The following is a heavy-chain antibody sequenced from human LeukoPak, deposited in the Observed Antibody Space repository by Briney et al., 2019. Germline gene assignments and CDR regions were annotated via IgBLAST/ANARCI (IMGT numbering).Heavy chain of an antibody. CDR1: GFTVTSNY. CDR3: AKATYSSSWNLYFDY. D-gene: IGHD6-13*01. J-gene: IGHJ4*02. V-gene: IGHV3-23*03. CDR2: IYNDGSRT. Sequence: PGGSLRLSCAASGFTVTSNYMSWVRQAPGKGLEWVSLIYNDGSRTYYADSVKGRFTISRDNSKNTLFPQMNSLRAEDTALYYCAKATYSSSWNLYFDYWGQGTLVTVSS.